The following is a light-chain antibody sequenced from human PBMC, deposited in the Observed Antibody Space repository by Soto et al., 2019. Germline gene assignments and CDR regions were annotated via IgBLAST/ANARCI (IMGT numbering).Light chain of an antibody. V-gene: IGKV3-20*01. CDR3: QQYGSSLPWT. Sequence: NVLTPSPGTPALFPGERATLSCRGRHSVTVSYLAWYQLKPGTAPRLLIYGASSRATGIPDRFSGSWSGTDFTLTISRLEPEDFAVYYCQQYGSSLPWTFGQGTKVDIK. CDR2: GAS. J-gene: IGKJ1*01. CDR1: HSVTVSY.